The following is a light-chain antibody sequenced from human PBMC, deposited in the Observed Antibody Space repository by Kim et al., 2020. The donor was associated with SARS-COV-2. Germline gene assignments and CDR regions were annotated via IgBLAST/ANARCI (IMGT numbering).Light chain of an antibody. CDR1: SLRSYY. Sequence: SSELTQDPAVSVALGQTVRITCQGDSLRSYYTTWYKQKPGQAPIVVVYGKNNRPSGIPDRFSGSSSGNTASLTITGTQAGDEADYYCNSRDNNDNVLFGGGTRLTVL. J-gene: IGLJ2*01. CDR3: NSRDNNDNVL. CDR2: GKN. V-gene: IGLV3-19*01.